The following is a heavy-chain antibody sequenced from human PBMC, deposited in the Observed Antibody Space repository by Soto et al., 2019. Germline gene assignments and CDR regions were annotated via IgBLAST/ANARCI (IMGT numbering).Heavy chain of an antibody. CDR2: IIPIFGTA. Sequence: SVKVSCKASGGTFSSYAISWVRQAPGQGLEWMGGIIPIFGTANYAQKFQGRVTITADGPTSTAYMELSSLRSEDTAVYYCARLPPFQSYYYDSSGYSDYWGQGTLVTVSS. CDR1: GGTFSSYA. CDR3: ARLPPFQSYYYDSSGYSDY. D-gene: IGHD3-22*01. J-gene: IGHJ4*02. V-gene: IGHV1-69*13.